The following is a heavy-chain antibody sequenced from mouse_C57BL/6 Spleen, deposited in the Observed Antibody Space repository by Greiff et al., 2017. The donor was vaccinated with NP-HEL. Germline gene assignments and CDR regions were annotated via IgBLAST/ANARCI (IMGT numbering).Heavy chain of an antibody. CDR2: ISSGGDYI. Sequence: EVKLMESGEGLVKPGGSLKLSCAASGFTFSSYAMSWVRQTPEKRLEWVAYISSGGDYIYYADTVKGRFTISRDNARNTLYLQMSSLKSEDTAMYYCTRGGAPYGSSYDWYFDVWGTGTTVTVSS. J-gene: IGHJ1*03. CDR3: TRGGAPYGSSYDWYFDV. V-gene: IGHV5-9-1*02. D-gene: IGHD1-1*01. CDR1: GFTFSSYA.